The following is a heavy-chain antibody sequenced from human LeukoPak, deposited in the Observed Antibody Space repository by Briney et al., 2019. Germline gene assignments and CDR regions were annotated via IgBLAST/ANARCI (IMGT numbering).Heavy chain of an antibody. CDR1: GFTFNNYA. D-gene: IGHD1-14*01. CDR3: AKDSAGLDYYFDY. J-gene: IGHJ4*02. CDR2: ISYDGSRK. Sequence: PGGSLRPSCAASGFTFNNYAMNWVRQAPGKGLEWVAVISYDGSRKYHADSVKGRFTISRDNSKNTLYLQMNSLRAEDTALYYCAKDSAGLDYYFDYWGQGTLVTVSS. V-gene: IGHV3-30*18.